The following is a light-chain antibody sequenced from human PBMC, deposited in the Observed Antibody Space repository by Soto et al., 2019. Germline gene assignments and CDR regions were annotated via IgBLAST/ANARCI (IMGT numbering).Light chain of an antibody. V-gene: IGKV1-5*01. CDR2: DDS. Sequence: DIQMTQSPSTLSASVGDRVTITCRASQSISSWLAWYQQRPGKAPKLLIYDDSNLESGVPSRFSGSGSGTEFTLTISTLQPDDFATYYCHQYNSYPWTFGQGTKVEI. J-gene: IGKJ1*01. CDR1: QSISSW. CDR3: HQYNSYPWT.